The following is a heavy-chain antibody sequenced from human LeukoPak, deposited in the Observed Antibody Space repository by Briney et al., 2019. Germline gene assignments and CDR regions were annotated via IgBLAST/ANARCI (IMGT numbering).Heavy chain of an antibody. Sequence: ASVKVSCKASGGTFSSYAISWVRPAPGQGLEWMGRIIPILGIANYAQKFQGRVTITADKSTSTAYMELSSLRSEDTAGYYCARASGDYFPPNYWGQGTLVTVSS. CDR3: ARASGDYFPPNY. J-gene: IGHJ4*02. D-gene: IGHD2/OR15-2a*01. CDR1: GGTFSSYA. V-gene: IGHV1-69*04. CDR2: IIPILGIA.